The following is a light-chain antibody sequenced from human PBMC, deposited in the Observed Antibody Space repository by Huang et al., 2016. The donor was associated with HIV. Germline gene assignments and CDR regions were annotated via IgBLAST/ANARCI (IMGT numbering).Light chain of an antibody. CDR2: WAS. Sequence: DIVMTQSPGSLTVSLGERASINCTSSQPLLSTANNKSYLAWYQQKTRQPPKALIYWASNRESGVPERFSGSGSGTDFTLTISSLQAEDVALYYCQQYYSASITFGQGTRVEI. J-gene: IGKJ5*01. V-gene: IGKV4-1*01. CDR3: QQYYSASIT. CDR1: QPLLSTANNKSY.